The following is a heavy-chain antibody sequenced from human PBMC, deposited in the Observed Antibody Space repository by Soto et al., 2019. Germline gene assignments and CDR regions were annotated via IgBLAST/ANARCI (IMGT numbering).Heavy chain of an antibody. CDR2: ISYDGSNK. J-gene: IGHJ4*02. Sequence: GESLRLSCAASGFTFSSYAMHWVRQAPGKGLEWVAVISYDGSNKYYADSVKGRFTISRDNSKNTLHLQMNSLRAEDTAVYYCARSPPIIAAADLDYWGQGTLVTVSS. CDR1: GFTFSSYA. D-gene: IGHD6-13*01. CDR3: ARSPPIIAAADLDY. V-gene: IGHV3-30-3*01.